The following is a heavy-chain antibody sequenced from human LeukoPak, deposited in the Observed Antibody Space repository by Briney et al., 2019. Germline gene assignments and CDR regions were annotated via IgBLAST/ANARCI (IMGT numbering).Heavy chain of an antibody. CDR1: GFTFSSYW. V-gene: IGHV3-7*03. J-gene: IGHJ4*02. CDR3: AKGDYYDSSGYRN. Sequence: GSLRLSCAASGFTFSSYWMSWVRQAPGKGLEWVANIKQDGSEKYYVDSVKGRFTISRDNAKNSLYLQMNSLRAEDTALYYCAKGDYYDSSGYRNWGQGTLVTVSS. D-gene: IGHD3-22*01. CDR2: IKQDGSEK.